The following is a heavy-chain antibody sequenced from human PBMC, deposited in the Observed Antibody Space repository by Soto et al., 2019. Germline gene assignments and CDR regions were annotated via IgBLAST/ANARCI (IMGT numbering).Heavy chain of an antibody. V-gene: IGHV3-66*01. CDR2: ISNRGDT. CDR3: AREPRYCRGGSCSITGDAYDI. D-gene: IGHD2-15*01. CDR1: GFIVSDTY. Sequence: VQLVESGGGLVQPGGSLRLSCTASGFIVSDTYVNWVRQAPGKGLEWVSVISNRGDTHYADSVRCRFSLSRDISENTLHLQMNNLRVEDTAVYYCAREPRYCRGGSCSITGDAYDIWGQGTMVTVSS. J-gene: IGHJ3*02.